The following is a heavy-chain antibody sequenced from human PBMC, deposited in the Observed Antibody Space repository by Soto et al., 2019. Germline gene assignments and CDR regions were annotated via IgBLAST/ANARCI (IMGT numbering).Heavy chain of an antibody. V-gene: IGHV4-34*01. CDR2: INHSGST. D-gene: IGHD3-9*01. CDR1: GGSFSGYY. J-gene: IGHJ5*02. CDR3: ARLTQLRYFDWLLSDNWFDP. Sequence: SETLSLTCAVYGGSFSGYYWSWIRQPPGKGLEWIGEINHSGSTNYNPSLKSRVTISVDTSKNQFSLKLSSVTAADTAVYYCARLTQLRYFDWLLSDNWFDPWGQGTLVTVSS.